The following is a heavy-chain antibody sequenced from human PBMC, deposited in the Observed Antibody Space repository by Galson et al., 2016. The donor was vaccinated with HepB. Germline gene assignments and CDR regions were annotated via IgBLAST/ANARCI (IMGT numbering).Heavy chain of an antibody. Sequence: SLRFSCAASGFTFSSCGMHWVRQAPGKGLEWVALISYDGSYSSYADSVKGRFTISRDNSKKTLYLQMNSLRAEDTAVYYCAKVPSMVRGFWGQGTMVTVSS. CDR3: AKVPSMVRGF. J-gene: IGHJ3*01. CDR1: GFTFSSCG. D-gene: IGHD3-10*01. CDR2: ISYDGSYS. V-gene: IGHV3-30*18.